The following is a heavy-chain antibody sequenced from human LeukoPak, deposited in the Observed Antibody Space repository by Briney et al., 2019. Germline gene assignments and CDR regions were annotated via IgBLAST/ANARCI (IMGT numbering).Heavy chain of an antibody. CDR1: GFTFSSYA. CDR3: ARDRHCSSTSCYPLDAFDI. V-gene: IGHV3-23*01. CDR2: ISGSGGST. Sequence: GWSLRLSCAASGFTFSSYAMSWVRQAPGKGLEWVSAISGSGGSTYYADSVKGRFTISRDNSKNTLYLQMNSLRAEDTAVYYCARDRHCSSTSCYPLDAFDIWGQGTMVTVSS. J-gene: IGHJ3*02. D-gene: IGHD2-2*01.